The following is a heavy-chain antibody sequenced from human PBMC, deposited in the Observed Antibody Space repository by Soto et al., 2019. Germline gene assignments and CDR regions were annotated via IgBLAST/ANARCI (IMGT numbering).Heavy chain of an antibody. Sequence: QEQLVESGGGVVQPGGSLRLSCAASGFTFSDYGMHWVRQAPGKGLEWVAVIWSDGGNKYYADSVKGRFIISRDNSKNTVYLQMSGLGADDTAIYYYARRSEPRGFWSPYTLDYGLDVWGQGTTVTVSS. V-gene: IGHV3-33*01. J-gene: IGHJ6*02. CDR1: GFTFSDYG. CDR2: IWSDGGNK. CDR3: ARRSEPRGFWSPYTLDYGLDV. D-gene: IGHD3-3*01.